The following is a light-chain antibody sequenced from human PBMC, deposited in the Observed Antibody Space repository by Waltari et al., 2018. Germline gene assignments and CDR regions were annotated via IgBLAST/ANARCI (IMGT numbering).Light chain of an antibody. CDR1: QSISRY. V-gene: IGKV3-20*01. J-gene: IGKJ1*01. CDR2: GAS. CDR3: QKYGTLPAT. Sequence: EIMLTQSPGTLSLSPGERATLSCRASQSISRYLAWYQHKPGQDPRLLIYGASSRATGIPDRFSGSGSGTDFSLTISRLEPEDFAVYYCQKYGTLPATFGQGTKVEIK.